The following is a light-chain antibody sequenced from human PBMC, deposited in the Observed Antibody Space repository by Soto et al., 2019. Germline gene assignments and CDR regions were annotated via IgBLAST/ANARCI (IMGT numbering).Light chain of an antibody. CDR1: QGISNY. CDR3: QKYNNAPRT. Sequence: DIQMTQSPSSLSASVGDTVTITCRASQGISNYLAWYQQKPGQVPNLLIYAASTLQSGVPSRFSGSGSGTVFTLTISSLRPEDVATYYCQKYNNAPRTFAKGPRWKS. V-gene: IGKV1-27*01. CDR2: AAS. J-gene: IGKJ1*01.